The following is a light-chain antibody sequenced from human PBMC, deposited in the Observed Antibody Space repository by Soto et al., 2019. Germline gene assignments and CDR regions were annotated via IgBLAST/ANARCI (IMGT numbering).Light chain of an antibody. J-gene: IGKJ1*01. Sequence: DIQMTQSPSTLSASVGDRVTVTCRASQSISTWLAWYQQKPGEAPKLLIYKASSLEGGVPSRFSGSGSGTEFTLTISSLQPDDSATYYCQHYNSFPWTFGQGTKVEIK. V-gene: IGKV1-5*03. CDR1: QSISTW. CDR2: KAS. CDR3: QHYNSFPWT.